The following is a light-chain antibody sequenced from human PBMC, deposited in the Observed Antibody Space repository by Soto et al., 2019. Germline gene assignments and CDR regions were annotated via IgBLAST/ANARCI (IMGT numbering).Light chain of an antibody. CDR1: SSDVGGYNL. V-gene: IGLV2-23*01. CDR2: EGS. CDR3: CSYAGSSTWV. J-gene: IGLJ3*02. Sequence: QSALTQPASVSGSPGQSITISCTGTSSDVGGYNLVSWYQQYPGKAPKLIIYEGSKRPSGVSNRFSGSKSGNTASLTISGLLAEDEADYYCCSYAGSSTWVFGGGTKLTVL.